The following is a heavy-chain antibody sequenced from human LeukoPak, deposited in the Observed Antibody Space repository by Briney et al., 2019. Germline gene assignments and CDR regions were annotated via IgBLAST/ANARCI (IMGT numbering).Heavy chain of an antibody. Sequence: GGSLRLSWAASGFIFSSYAISWVRQAPGKGLEWVSVISNSGGSTFYADSVKGRFTISRDNSKNTLYLQMNSLRAEDTAVYYCATTRTYSTGWYDWGQGTLVTVSS. CDR2: ISNSGGST. V-gene: IGHV3-23*01. J-gene: IGHJ4*02. D-gene: IGHD6-19*01. CDR1: GFIFSSYA. CDR3: ATTRTYSTGWYD.